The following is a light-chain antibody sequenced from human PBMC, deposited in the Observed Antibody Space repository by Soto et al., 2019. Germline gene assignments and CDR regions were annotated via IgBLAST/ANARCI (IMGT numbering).Light chain of an antibody. CDR1: QSVSGSY. CDR3: QQYGSL. V-gene: IGKV3-20*01. Sequence: EIVLTQSPGTLSLSPEERATLSCRASQSVSGSYLAWYQQKPGQAPRLLVYGASSRATGIPDRFSGSGSGTDFTLTISRLEPEDFAVYYCQQYGSLFGGGTKVDI. J-gene: IGKJ4*01. CDR2: GAS.